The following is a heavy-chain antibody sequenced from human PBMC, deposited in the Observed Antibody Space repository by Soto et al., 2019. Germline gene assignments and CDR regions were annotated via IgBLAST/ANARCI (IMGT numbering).Heavy chain of an antibody. V-gene: IGHV3-48*01. J-gene: IGHJ5*02. CDR1: GFTFSSYS. CDR3: ARAVLGCRNSCPYAS. Sequence: EVQLVESGGGLEQRGGSLRLSCAASGFTFSSYSMNWVRQAPGKGLEWVSYISSSGSTIFYADSVKGRFTISRDNADNSLYLQMNSLRAEDTAVYYCARAVLGCRNSCPYASWGQGTLVTVSS. CDR2: ISSSGSTI. D-gene: IGHD2-2*01.